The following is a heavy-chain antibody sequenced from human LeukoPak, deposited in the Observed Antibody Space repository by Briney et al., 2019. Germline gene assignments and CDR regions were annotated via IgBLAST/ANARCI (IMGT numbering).Heavy chain of an antibody. J-gene: IGHJ4*02. D-gene: IGHD1-26*01. CDR1: AFTFRSYW. V-gene: IGHV3-7*01. Sequence: TGGSLRLSCAASAFTFRSYWMSWVRQAPGKGLEWVANIKQDGSEKYYVDSVKGRFTISRDNAKKSLYLQMNSLRAEDTAVYYCARDGSPFDSWGQGTLVTVSS. CDR2: IKQDGSEK. CDR3: ARDGSPFDS.